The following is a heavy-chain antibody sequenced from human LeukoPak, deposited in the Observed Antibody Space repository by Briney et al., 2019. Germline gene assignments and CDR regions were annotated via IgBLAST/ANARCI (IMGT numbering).Heavy chain of an antibody. D-gene: IGHD2-2*01. CDR2: ISYDGSNK. J-gene: IGHJ6*02. Sequence: GGSLRLSCAASGFTFSSYGMHWVRQAPGKGLEWVAVISYDGSNKYYADSVKGRFTISRDNSKNTLYLQMNSLRAEDTAVYYCAKELDCSSTSCYGMDVWGQGTTVTVSS. V-gene: IGHV3-30*18. CDR1: GFTFSSYG. CDR3: AKELDCSSTSCYGMDV.